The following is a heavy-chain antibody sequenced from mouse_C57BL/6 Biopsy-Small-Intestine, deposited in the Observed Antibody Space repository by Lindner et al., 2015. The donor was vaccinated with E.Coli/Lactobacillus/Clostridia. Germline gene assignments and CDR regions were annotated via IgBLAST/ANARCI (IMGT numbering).Heavy chain of an antibody. V-gene: IGHV14-2*01. CDR1: GFNIKDYY. D-gene: IGHD4-1*01. CDR3: ASNWDGFTYAMDC. J-gene: IGHJ4*01. Sequence: EVQLQESGAELVKPGASVKLSCTASGFNIKDYYIHWVKQRTEQGLEWIGRIDPEDGETKYAPKFQGKATMTADTSSNTAYLHLSSLTSEDTAVYFCASNWDGFTYAMDCWGQGTSVTVSS. CDR2: IDPEDGET.